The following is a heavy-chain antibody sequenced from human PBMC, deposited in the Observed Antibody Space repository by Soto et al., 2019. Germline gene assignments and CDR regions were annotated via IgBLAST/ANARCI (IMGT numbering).Heavy chain of an antibody. CDR3: ARVNADRFDP. V-gene: IGHV3-21*01. CDR1: GFTFSSYS. CDR2: ISSSSSYI. J-gene: IGHJ5*02. D-gene: IGHD2-2*01. Sequence: GGSLRLSCAASGFTFSSYSMNWVRQAPGKGLEWVSSISSSSSYIYYADSVKGQFTISRDNAKNSLYLQMNSLRAEDTAVYYCARVNADRFDPWGQGTLVTVSS.